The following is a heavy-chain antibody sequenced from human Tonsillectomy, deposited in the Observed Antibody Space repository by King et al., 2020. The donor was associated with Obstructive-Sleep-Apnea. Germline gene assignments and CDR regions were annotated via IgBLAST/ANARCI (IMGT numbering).Heavy chain of an antibody. CDR1: GNFFSSGYY. CDR3: ADYYGDHGGGFRY. J-gene: IGHJ4*02. CDR2: IHHGGST. D-gene: IGHD2-21*01. V-gene: IGHV4-38-2*02. Sequence: VQLQESGPGLVKSSETLSLTCTVSGNFFSSGYYWGWIRQPPGKGLTWIGNIHHGGSTHSNPSLKSRVTMSVDTPNNQFYLKLTSVTAADTAVYYCADYYGDHGGGFRYWGQGTLVTVSS.